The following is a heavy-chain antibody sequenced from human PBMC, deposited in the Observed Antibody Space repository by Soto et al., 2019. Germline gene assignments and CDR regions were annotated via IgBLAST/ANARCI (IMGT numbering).Heavy chain of an antibody. CDR2: IYYSGST. Sequence: SETLSLTCTVSGGSISSSSYYWGWIRQPPGKVLEWIGSIYYSGSTYYNPSLKSRATISVDTSKNQFSLKLSSVTAADTAVYYCRLSDYGDYRVYYFDYWGQGTLVTVSS. J-gene: IGHJ4*02. CDR1: GGSISSSSYY. CDR3: RLSDYGDYRVYYFDY. V-gene: IGHV4-39*01. D-gene: IGHD4-17*01.